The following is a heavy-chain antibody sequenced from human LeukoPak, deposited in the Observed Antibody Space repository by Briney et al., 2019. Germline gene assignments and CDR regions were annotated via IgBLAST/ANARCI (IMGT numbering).Heavy chain of an antibody. J-gene: IGHJ4*02. D-gene: IGHD2-2*01. V-gene: IGHV4-39*01. CDR1: GGSISSSSHY. Sequence: SETLSLTCTVSGGSISSSSHYWGWIRQPPGKGLEWIGSIYYSGSSYYNPSLKSRVTISVDTSKNQFSLKLSSVTAADTAVYYCASLGYCSSTSCHGDEDYWGQGTLVTVSS. CDR3: ASLGYCSSTSCHGDEDY. CDR2: IYYSGSS.